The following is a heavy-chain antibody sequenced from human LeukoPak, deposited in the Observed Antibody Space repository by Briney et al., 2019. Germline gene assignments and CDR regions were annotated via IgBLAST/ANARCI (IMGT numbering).Heavy chain of an antibody. V-gene: IGHV4-31*03. CDR1: GGSISSGGYY. J-gene: IGHJ5*02. CDR3: ARDTALTGYNWFDP. CDR2: IYYSGST. Sequence: PSETLSLTCTVSGGSISSGGYYWSWIRQHPGKGLEWIGYIYYSGSTYYNPSLKSRVTISVDTSKNQFSLKLSSVTAADTAVYYCARDTALTGYNWFDPWGQGTLVTVSS. D-gene: IGHD3-9*01.